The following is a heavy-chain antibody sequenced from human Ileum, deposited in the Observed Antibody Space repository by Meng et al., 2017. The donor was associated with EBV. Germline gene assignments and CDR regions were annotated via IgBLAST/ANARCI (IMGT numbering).Heavy chain of an antibody. CDR2: TSHSGTT. CDR3: ASSDYYRSDY. D-gene: IGHD3-22*01. V-gene: IGHV4-4*02. Sequence: VPRQGSCPGMVQPSAPLCPTCAVSGGFISRGDWWSWVRQPPGKGLEWIGQTSHSGTTNYSPSLKSRVTRSLAKSKNQLSLKLNSVTAADTAVYYCASSDYYRSDYWGQGTLVTVSS. CDR1: GGFISRGDW. J-gene: IGHJ4*02.